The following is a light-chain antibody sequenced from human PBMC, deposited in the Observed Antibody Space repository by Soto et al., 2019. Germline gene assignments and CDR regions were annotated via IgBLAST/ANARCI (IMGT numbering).Light chain of an antibody. Sequence: DIQMTHSPSTLSASVGDRVTITCRASKSITNRLAWYQQKLGKAPKVLIYDASNLERGVPSRFSGSGSGTEFTLSISSLQPDDVATYWCQHYGGLWTFGQGTKVEVK. CDR3: QHYGGLWT. CDR2: DAS. V-gene: IGKV1-5*01. J-gene: IGKJ1*01. CDR1: KSITNR.